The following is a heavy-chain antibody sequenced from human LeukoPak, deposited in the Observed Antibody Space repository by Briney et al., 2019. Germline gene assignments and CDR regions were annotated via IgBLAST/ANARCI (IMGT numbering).Heavy chain of an antibody. Sequence: SETLSLTCTVSGYSISSGYYWGWVRQPPGKGLEWIGSIYHSGSTYYNPSLKSRVTISVDTSKNQFPLKLSSVTAADTAVYYCVFYYGSGSYGWFDPWGQGTLVTVSS. CDR3: VFYYGSGSYGWFDP. V-gene: IGHV4-38-2*02. CDR1: GYSISSGYY. J-gene: IGHJ5*02. D-gene: IGHD3-10*01. CDR2: IYHSGST.